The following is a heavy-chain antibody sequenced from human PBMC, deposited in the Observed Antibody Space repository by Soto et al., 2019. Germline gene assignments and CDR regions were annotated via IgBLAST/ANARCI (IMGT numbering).Heavy chain of an antibody. D-gene: IGHD3-9*01. CDR2: IIPIFGTA. V-gene: IGHV1-69*13. CDR3: AAGYDILTGPPGAWFDP. J-gene: IGHJ5*02. CDR1: GGTFSSYA. Sequence: SVKVSCKASGGTFSSYAISWVRQAPGQGLEWMGGIIPIFGTANYAQKFQGRVTITADESTSTAYMELSSLRSEDTAVYYCAAGYDILTGPPGAWFDPWGQGTLVTVSS.